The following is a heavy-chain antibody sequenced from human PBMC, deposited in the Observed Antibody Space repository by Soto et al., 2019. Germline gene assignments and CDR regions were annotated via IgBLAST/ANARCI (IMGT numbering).Heavy chain of an antibody. CDR1: GGTFSSYT. D-gene: IGHD4-4*01. Sequence: SVKVSCKASGGTFSSYTISWVRQAPGQGLEWMGRIIPILGIANYAQKFQGRVTITADKSTSTAYMELSSLRSEDTAVYYCARDQDYSPNWFDPWGQGTLVTVSS. CDR3: ARDQDYSPNWFDP. V-gene: IGHV1-69*04. J-gene: IGHJ5*02. CDR2: IIPILGIA.